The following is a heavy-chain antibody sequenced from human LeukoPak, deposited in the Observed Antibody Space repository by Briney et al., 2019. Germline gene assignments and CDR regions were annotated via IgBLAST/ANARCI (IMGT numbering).Heavy chain of an antibody. V-gene: IGHV4-59*12. CDR3: ARGGYYYYYMDV. CDR2: IYYSGST. CDR1: GGSIRSYY. Sequence: SETLSLTCTVSGGSIRSYYWSWIRQPPGKGLEWIGSIYYSGSTYYNPSLKSRVTISVDTSKNQFSLKLSSVTAADTAVYYCARGGYYYYYMDVWGKGTTVTVSS. J-gene: IGHJ6*03.